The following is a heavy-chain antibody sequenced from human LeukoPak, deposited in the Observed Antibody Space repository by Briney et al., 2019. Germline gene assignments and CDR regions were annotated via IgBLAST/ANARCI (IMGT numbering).Heavy chain of an antibody. V-gene: IGHV1-8*02. CDR1: GYTFTGYY. D-gene: IGHD6-19*01. CDR2: INPNSGNT. CDR3: ARGEKWLVPIDY. J-gene: IGHJ4*02. Sequence: ASVKVSCKASGYTFTGYYMHWVRQAPGQGLEWMGWINPNSGNTGYAQKFQGRVTMTRNTSISTAYMELSSLRSEDTAVYYCARGEKWLVPIDYWGQGTLVTVSS.